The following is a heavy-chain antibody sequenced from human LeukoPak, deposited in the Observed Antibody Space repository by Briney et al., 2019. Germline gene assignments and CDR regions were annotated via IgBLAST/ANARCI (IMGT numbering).Heavy chain of an antibody. J-gene: IGHJ5*02. Sequence: ASVKVSCKASGYTFTGYYMHWVRQAPGQGLEWMGWINPNCGGTNYAQKVQGRVTMTRDTSISTAYMELSRLRSDDTAVYYCARGERGGATFPWGQGTLVTVSS. V-gene: IGHV1-2*02. D-gene: IGHD1-26*01. CDR3: ARGERGGATFP. CDR1: GYTFTGYY. CDR2: INPNCGGT.